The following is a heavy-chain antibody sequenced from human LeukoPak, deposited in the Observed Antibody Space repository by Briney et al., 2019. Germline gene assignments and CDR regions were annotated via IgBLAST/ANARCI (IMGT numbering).Heavy chain of an antibody. V-gene: IGHV3-21*01. CDR1: GFTFSSYA. CDR2: ISSSSSYI. Sequence: GGSLRLSCAASGFTFSSYAMHWVRQAPGKGLEWVSSISSSSSYIYYADSVKGRFTISRDNAKNSLYLQMNSLRAEDTAVYYCARAKTNWYFDLWGRGTLVTVSS. J-gene: IGHJ2*01. D-gene: IGHD1-14*01. CDR3: ARAKTNWYFDL.